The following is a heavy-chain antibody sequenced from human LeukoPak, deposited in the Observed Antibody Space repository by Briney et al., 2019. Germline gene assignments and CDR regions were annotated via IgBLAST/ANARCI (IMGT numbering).Heavy chain of an antibody. CDR3: AKIPTIFGVVIRFGWFDP. D-gene: IGHD3-3*01. J-gene: IGHJ5*02. V-gene: IGHV3-30*02. CDR1: GFTFSSYG. Sequence: GGSLRLSCAASGFTFSSYGMHWVRQAPGKGLEWVAFIRYDGSNKYYADSVKGRFTISRDNSKNTLYLQMNSLRAEDTAVYYCAKIPTIFGVVIRFGWFDPWGQGTLVTVSS. CDR2: IRYDGSNK.